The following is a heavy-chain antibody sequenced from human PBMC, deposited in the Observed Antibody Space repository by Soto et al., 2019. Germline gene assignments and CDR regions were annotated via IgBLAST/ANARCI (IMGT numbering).Heavy chain of an antibody. CDR1: GYTFIRYG. V-gene: IGHV1-18*01. J-gene: IGHJ6*02. CDR2: ISPYNDYT. D-gene: IGHD3-16*01. Sequence: QVQLVHSAGEVKKPGASVKVSCKASGYTFIRYGITWVRQAPGQGLEWMGWISPYNDYTIYAQKLQGRVTMTTDTSTRTVYQYLRRLKSDDTAVYYGARGGYYDNTWWNLSHYGLDVWGQGTSVTVSS. CDR3: ARGGYYDNTWWNLSHYGLDV.